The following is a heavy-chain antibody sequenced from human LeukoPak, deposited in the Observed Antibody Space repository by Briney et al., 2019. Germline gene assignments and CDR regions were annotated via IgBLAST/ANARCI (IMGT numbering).Heavy chain of an antibody. V-gene: IGHV3-73*01. CDR3: TRYSSSPGGGYYYYMDV. CDR1: GFTFSGSA. D-gene: IGHD6-13*01. CDR2: IRSKANSYAT. Sequence: GGSLRLSCAASGFTFSGSAMHWVRQASGKGLEWVGRIRSKANSYATAYAASVKGRFTISRDDSKNTAYLQMNSLKTEDTAVYYCTRYSSSPGGGYYYYMDVWGKGTTVTVSS. J-gene: IGHJ6*03.